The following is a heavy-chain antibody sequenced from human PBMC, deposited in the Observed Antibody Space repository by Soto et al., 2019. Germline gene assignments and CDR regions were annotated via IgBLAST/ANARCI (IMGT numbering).Heavy chain of an antibody. CDR2: ISGRGGSS. V-gene: IGHV3-23*01. CDR1: GFSFSSYA. D-gene: IGHD5-12*01. J-gene: IGHJ4*02. CDR3: AKGSIEYSASVDN. Sequence: EVQLLESGGGLVQPGGSLRLSCAASGFSFSSYAMVWVRQAPGKGLEWVSVISGRGGSSYFADSVKGRFTISRDNSKNVLSLEMNSLRAEDTAIYFCAKGSIEYSASVDNWGQGTLVLVSS.